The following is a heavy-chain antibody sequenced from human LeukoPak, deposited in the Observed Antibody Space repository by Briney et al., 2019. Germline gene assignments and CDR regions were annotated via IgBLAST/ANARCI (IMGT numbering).Heavy chain of an antibody. CDR1: GGSISSNY. D-gene: IGHD6-19*01. J-gene: IGHJ4*02. Sequence: PSETLSLTCTVSGGSISSNYWSWLRQPPGKGLEWIAYINYSGKTNSSPSLKSRVTISMDMSKNQFSLKLSPVTAADTAVYYCARGAGWYDYWGQGTLATVSS. CDR3: ARGAGWYDY. V-gene: IGHV4-59*01. CDR2: INYSGKT.